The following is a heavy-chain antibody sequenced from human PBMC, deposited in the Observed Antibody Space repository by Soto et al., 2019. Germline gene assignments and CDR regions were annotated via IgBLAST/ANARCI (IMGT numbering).Heavy chain of an antibody. CDR1: GGSFSGYY. D-gene: IGHD2-15*01. CDR2: INHSGST. J-gene: IGHJ5*02. CDR3: ARKARCSGGSCYRWFDP. V-gene: IGHV4-34*01. Sequence: SETLSLTCAVYGGSFSGYYWSWIRQPPGKGLEWIGEINHSGSTNYNPSLKSRVTISVDTSKNQFSLKLSSVTAADTAVYYCARKARCSGGSCYRWFDPWGQGTLVTVSS.